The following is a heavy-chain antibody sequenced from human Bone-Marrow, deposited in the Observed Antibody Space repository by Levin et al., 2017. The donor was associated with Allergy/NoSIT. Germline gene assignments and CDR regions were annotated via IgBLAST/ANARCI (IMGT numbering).Heavy chain of an antibody. V-gene: IGHV3-23*01. Sequence: GGSLRLSCVASGFTFSSYAMSWVRQAPGKGLEWVSAISGSGESTYYADSVKGRFTISRDNSKNTLYLQMNSLRAEDTAVYHCARFLEWFQTYPYYGMDVWGQGTTVTVSS. D-gene: IGHD3-3*01. CDR3: ARFLEWFQTYPYYGMDV. J-gene: IGHJ6*02. CDR2: ISGSGEST. CDR1: GFTFSSYA.